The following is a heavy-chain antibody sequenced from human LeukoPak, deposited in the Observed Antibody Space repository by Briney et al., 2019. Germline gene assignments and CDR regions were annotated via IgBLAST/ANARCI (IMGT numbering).Heavy chain of an antibody. D-gene: IGHD3-22*01. CDR2: INPNSGGT. J-gene: IGHJ4*02. CDR1: GYTFTGYY. Sequence: ASVKVSCKASGYTFTGYYMHWVRQAPGQGLEWMGWINPNSGGTNYAQKFQGRVTMTRDTSISTAYMELSRLRSDDTAVYYCVGGDYYDSSGHADYWGQGTLVTVSS. CDR3: VGGDYYDSSGHADY. V-gene: IGHV1-2*02.